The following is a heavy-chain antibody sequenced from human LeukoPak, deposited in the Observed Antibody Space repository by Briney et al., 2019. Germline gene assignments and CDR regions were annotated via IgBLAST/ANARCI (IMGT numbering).Heavy chain of an antibody. Sequence: GGSLRLSCAASGFTFSSYAMHWVRQAPGKGLEWVTVISYEGSNKYYADSVKGRFTISRDNSKNTLYLQMNSLRAEDTAVYYCAKDLRGRPYYDLPLGYMDVWGKGTTVTVSS. CDR2: ISYEGSNK. D-gene: IGHD3-3*01. CDR1: GFTFSSYA. CDR3: AKDLRGRPYYDLPLGYMDV. V-gene: IGHV3-30-3*01. J-gene: IGHJ6*03.